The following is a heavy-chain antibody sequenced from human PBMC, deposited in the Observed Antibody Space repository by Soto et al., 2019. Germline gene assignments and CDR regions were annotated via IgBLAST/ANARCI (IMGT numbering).Heavy chain of an antibody. V-gene: IGHV3-23*01. D-gene: IGHD2-21*01. CDR3: AKEAPHIISWSSAGYLQH. Sequence: VGSLRLSCAASGFAFNNYAMNWVRQAPGKGLEWVSHISGSGGSTDYAESVKGRFSISKASVNNTPYLHMSSLRAEDTALYFCAKEAPHIISWSSAGYLQHWGLITQLTVSS. CDR1: GFAFNNYA. CDR2: ISGSGGST. J-gene: IGHJ1*01.